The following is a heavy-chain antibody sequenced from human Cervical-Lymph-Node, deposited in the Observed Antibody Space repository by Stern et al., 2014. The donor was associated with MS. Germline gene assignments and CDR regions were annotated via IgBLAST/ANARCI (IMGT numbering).Heavy chain of an antibody. Sequence: VQLVQSGGDLVQPGGSLRLSCAASGFTFSSYWMYWVRPVPGKGLVWVSRINSDGSTTNYADSVKGRFTISRDNAKNTLYLQMNSLRAEDTALYYCARVGGSSWRTGGQGTLVTVSS. D-gene: IGHD6-13*01. CDR3: ARVGGSSWRT. V-gene: IGHV3-74*02. CDR1: GFTFSSYW. J-gene: IGHJ4*02. CDR2: INSDGSTT.